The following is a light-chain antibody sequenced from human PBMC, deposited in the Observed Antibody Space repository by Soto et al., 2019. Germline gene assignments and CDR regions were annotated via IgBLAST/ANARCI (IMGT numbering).Light chain of an antibody. V-gene: IGKV3-11*01. CDR1: HSVTTH. J-gene: IGKJ1*01. Sequence: EIVLTRSPDTLSLSPGERATLSCWASHSVTTHLAWFQQRPGQTPRLLIYDASTRAPGIPARFSGRGSGTDFTLTISDLEPADFGLYYCQQRLNWPPGFGQGTKVDI. CDR2: DAS. CDR3: QQRLNWPPG.